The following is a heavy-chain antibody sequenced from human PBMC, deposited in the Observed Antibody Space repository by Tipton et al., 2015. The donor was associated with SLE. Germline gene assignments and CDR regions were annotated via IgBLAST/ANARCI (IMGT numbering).Heavy chain of an antibody. Sequence: TLSLTCAVYGGSLSGHYWSWIRQSPGKGLEWIGYIYYSGSTNYNPSLKSRVTISVDTSKNQFSLKLSSVTAADTAVYYCARVWGRGSEFDIWGQGTTVTVSS. J-gene: IGHJ6*02. CDR3: ARVWGRGSEFDI. D-gene: IGHD7-27*01. CDR1: GGSLSGHY. V-gene: IGHV4-59*08. CDR2: IYYSGST.